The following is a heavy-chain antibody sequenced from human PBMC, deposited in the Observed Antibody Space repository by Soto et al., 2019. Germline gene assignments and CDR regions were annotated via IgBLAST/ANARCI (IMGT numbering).Heavy chain of an antibody. D-gene: IGHD5-12*01. CDR1: GGSINTFY. J-gene: IGHJ4*02. CDR3: AREGSYSAYNFAHGIQLWAFDF. Sequence: SETLSLTCTVSGGSINTFYWSWVRQPAGKGLEWIGRIFSSGSTSFNPSLESRVAMSVDTSKNHFSLNLSSVTAADMAVYYCAREGSYSAYNFAHGIQLWAFDFWGQGALVTVSS. V-gene: IGHV4-4*07. CDR2: IFSSGST.